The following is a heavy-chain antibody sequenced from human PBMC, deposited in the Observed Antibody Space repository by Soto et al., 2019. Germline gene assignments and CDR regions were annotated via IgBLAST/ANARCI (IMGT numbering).Heavy chain of an antibody. Sequence: PGGSGRRSGSASGLSFSSYGMHWVRQAPGKGLEWVAVIWYDGSNKYYADSVKGRFTISRDNSKNTLYLQMNSLRAEDTAVYYCARDLLSSSYFDYWGQVPVITVST. CDR2: IWYDGSNK. CDR3: ARDLLSSSYFDY. V-gene: IGHV3-33*01. CDR1: GLSFSSYG. D-gene: IGHD6-6*01. J-gene: IGHJ4*02.